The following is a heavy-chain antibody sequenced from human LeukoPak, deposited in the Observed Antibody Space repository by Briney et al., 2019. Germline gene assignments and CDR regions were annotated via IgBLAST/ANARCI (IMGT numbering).Heavy chain of an antibody. CDR2: IWYDGSNK. CDR1: GFTFSSYG. CDR3: ASSSSTSPTDPFDY. Sequence: GRSLRLSCAASGFTFSSYGMHWVRPAPGKGLEWVAVIWYDGSNKNYADSVKGRFTISRDNSKNTLCLQMNSLRAEDTAVYYCASSSSTSPTDPFDYWGQGTLVTVSS. J-gene: IGHJ4*02. V-gene: IGHV3-33*01. D-gene: IGHD2-2*01.